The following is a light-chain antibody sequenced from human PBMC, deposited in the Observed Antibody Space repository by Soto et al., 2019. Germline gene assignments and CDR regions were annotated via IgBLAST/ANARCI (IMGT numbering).Light chain of an antibody. CDR2: EAS. J-gene: IGKJ1*01. CDR3: QQYGSSPGT. V-gene: IGKV3-11*01. CDR1: QTVSSS. Sequence: EKVLTQSPATLYLSTGERATLSCRASQTVSSSLAWYQQKPGQAPRLLIYEASNRATGLPARFSGSGSGAEFTLTISRLEPEDFAEYCWQQYGSSPGTFVQGTKVDIK.